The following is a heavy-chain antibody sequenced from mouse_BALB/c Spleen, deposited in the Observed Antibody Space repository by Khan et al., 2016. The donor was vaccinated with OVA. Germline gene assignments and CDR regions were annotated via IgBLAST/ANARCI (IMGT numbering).Heavy chain of an antibody. CDR1: GYSFTAYY. J-gene: IGHJ3*01. CDR2: VNPNNGDT. Sequence: ESGPDLVKPGASVKISCKASGYSFTAYYLSWVKQSHGESLEWIGRVNPNNGDTTYNQKFKGKAILTVDKSSNTAYMDLRSLTSEDSAVYYCARGYDFFAYWGQGTLVTVSA. V-gene: IGHV1-26*01. CDR3: ARGYDFFAY. D-gene: IGHD2-14*01.